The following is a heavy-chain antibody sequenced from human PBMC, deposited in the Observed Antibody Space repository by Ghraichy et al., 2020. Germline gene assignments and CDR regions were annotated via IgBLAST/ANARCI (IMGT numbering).Heavy chain of an antibody. CDR3: AKDNGSISGSYLFDY. Sequence: GGSLRLSCAASGFTFDDYAMHWVRQAPGKGLEWVSGISWNSGSIGYADSVKGRFTISRDNAKNSLYLQMNSLRAEDTALYYCAKDNGSISGSYLFDYWGQGTLVTVSS. D-gene: IGHD1-26*01. J-gene: IGHJ4*02. CDR1: GFTFDDYA. CDR2: ISWNSGSI. V-gene: IGHV3-9*01.